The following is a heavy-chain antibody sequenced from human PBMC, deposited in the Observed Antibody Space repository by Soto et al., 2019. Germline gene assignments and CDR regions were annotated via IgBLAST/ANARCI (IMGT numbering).Heavy chain of an antibody. V-gene: IGHV4-34*01. CDR1: GGSFIGYY. CDR2: INHSGST. Sequence: ETLSLTCAVYGGSFIGYYWIWSRQAALKWLEWIVEINHSGSTNYNPSLKSRVTISVDTSKNQFSLKLSSVTAADTAVYYCARGILPSGYNWNYGAYYYYGMDVWGQGTTVTVSS. D-gene: IGHD1-7*01. J-gene: IGHJ6*02. CDR3: ARGILPSGYNWNYGAYYYYGMDV.